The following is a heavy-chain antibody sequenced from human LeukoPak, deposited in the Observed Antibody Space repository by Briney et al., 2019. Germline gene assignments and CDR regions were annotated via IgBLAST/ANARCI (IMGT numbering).Heavy chain of an antibody. CDR1: GGSISSSSYY. Sequence: SETLSLTCTVSGGSISSSSYYWGWIRQPPGKGLEWIGSIYYSGSTYYNPSLKSRVTISVDTSKNQFSLKLSSVTAADTAVYYCARHSFYYDYVWGSYRPELPYFDYWGQGTLVTVS. CDR3: ARHSFYYDYVWGSYRPELPYFDY. D-gene: IGHD3-16*02. J-gene: IGHJ4*02. V-gene: IGHV4-39*01. CDR2: IYYSGST.